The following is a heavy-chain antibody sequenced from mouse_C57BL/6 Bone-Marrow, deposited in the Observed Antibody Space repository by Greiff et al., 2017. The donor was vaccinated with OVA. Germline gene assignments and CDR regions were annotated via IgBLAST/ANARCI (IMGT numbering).Heavy chain of an antibody. CDR2: INSDGGST. D-gene: IGHD2-4*01. CDR3: ASYYDCDDYAIDY. Sequence: EVQRVESGGGLVQPGESLKLSCESNEYEFPSHDMSWVRKTPEKRLELVAAINSDGGSTYYPDTMERRFIISRDNTKKTLYLQMSSLRAEGTVLYYCASYYDCDDYAIDYWGQGTSVTVSS. V-gene: IGHV5-2*01. CDR1: EYEFPSHD. J-gene: IGHJ4*01.